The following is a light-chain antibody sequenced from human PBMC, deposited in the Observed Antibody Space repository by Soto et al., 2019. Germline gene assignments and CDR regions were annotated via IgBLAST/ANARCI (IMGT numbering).Light chain of an antibody. J-gene: IGKJ4*01. V-gene: IGKV3-11*01. CDR3: QQRSNWLPLT. CDR1: RSISNY. Sequence: EIVMTQSPATLSVSPGERATLSCRASRSISNYLAWYQQKPGQAPRLLIYDASNRATGIPARFSSSGSGTDFTLTISSLEPEDFAVYYCQQRSNWLPLTFGGGTKVDIK. CDR2: DAS.